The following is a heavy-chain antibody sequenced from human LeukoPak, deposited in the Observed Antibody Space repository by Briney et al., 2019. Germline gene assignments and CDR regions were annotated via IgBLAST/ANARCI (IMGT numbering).Heavy chain of an antibody. J-gene: IGHJ4*02. CDR1: GYTFTSYG. V-gene: IGHV1-18*01. Sequence: ASVKVSCKASGYTFTSYGISWVRQAPGQGLEWMGWISAYNGNTNYAQKLQGRVTMTTDTSTSTAYMELRSLRSDDTAVYYCARDNVVIVATDPARIFDSWGQGTLVTVSS. CDR2: ISAYNGNT. CDR3: ARDNVVIVATDPARIFDS. D-gene: IGHD5-12*01.